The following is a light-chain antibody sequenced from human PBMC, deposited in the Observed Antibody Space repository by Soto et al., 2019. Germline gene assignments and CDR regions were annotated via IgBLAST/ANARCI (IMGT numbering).Light chain of an antibody. CDR3: QAYDNSLSGYV. Sequence: QSVLTQPPSASGSPGQSVTISCTGTSSDVGRYNYISWYQQRPGKAPKLIIYEVSKRPSGVPDRLSGFKHGNTASLTVSGLQAEDESDYYCQAYDNSLSGYVFGTGTKVTVL. CDR1: SSDVGRYNY. V-gene: IGLV2-8*01. CDR2: EVS. J-gene: IGLJ1*01.